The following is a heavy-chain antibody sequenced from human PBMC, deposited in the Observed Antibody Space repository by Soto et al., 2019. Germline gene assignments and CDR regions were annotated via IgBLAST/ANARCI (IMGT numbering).Heavy chain of an antibody. Sequence: GGSLRLSCTGSGFTFGDFGMSWFRQAPGKGLEWLSFIRSKGYGGTTESAASVRGRFITSRDDSKSIAYLQMSSLKTEDTAVYYCASLTSWSQEYYYGMDVWGQGTTVTVSS. D-gene: IGHD2-2*01. J-gene: IGHJ6*02. CDR1: GFTFGDFG. V-gene: IGHV3-49*03. CDR2: IRSKGYGGTT. CDR3: ASLTSWSQEYYYGMDV.